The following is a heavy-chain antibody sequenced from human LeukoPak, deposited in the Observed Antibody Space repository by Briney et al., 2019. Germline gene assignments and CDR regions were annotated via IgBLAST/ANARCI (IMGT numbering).Heavy chain of an antibody. J-gene: IGHJ3*02. D-gene: IGHD6-19*01. CDR3: ARVKRAVTSTGEAFDI. CDR1: GYTFTNYA. Sequence: ASVKVSCKAFGYTFTNYAMNWVRQAPGQGLEWMGWINTNTGNPTYAQGFTGRFVFSLDTSVSTAYLQISSLKAAGTALYYCARVKRAVTSTGEAFDIWGLGTMVTVSS. V-gene: IGHV7-4-1*02. CDR2: INTNTGNP.